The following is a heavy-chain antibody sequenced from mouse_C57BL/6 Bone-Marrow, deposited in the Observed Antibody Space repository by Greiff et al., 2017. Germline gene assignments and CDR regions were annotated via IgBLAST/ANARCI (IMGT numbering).Heavy chain of an antibody. CDR1: GFTFTDYY. D-gene: IGHD1-1*01. CDR2: IRNKANGYTT. V-gene: IGHV7-3*01. J-gene: IGHJ1*03. CDR3: ARCYYGSSYWYFDV. Sequence: EVKLVESGGGLVQPGGSLRLSCAASGFTFTDYYMSWVRQPPGKALEWLGFIRNKANGYTTEYSASVKGRFTISRDNSQSILYLQMNALRAEDSATYYCARCYYGSSYWYFDVWGTGTTVTVSS.